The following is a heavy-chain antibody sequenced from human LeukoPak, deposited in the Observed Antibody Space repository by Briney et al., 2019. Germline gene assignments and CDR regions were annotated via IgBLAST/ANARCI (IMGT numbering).Heavy chain of an antibody. Sequence: GGSLRLSCAASVFTFSNYSMNWVRQAPGKGLEWVSSISSSSNYIYYADSVKGRFTISRDNAKNSLYLQMNSLRAEDTAVYYCARDLYDSSGYYPYWGQGTLVTVSS. CDR3: ARDLYDSSGYYPY. D-gene: IGHD3-22*01. J-gene: IGHJ4*02. V-gene: IGHV3-21*01. CDR1: VFTFSNYS. CDR2: ISSSSNYI.